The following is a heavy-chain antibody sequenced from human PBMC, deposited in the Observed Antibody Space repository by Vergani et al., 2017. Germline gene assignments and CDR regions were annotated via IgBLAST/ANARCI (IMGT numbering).Heavy chain of an antibody. CDR2: IYHTGTT. J-gene: IGHJ5*02. Sequence: QVQLQESGPGLVKPSETLSLTCTVSGYSISSGYYWGWIRQAPGKGPEWIGSIYHTGTTYRNPSLGSRVAMSVDKSKSQFSLDLASVTAADTGVYYCARDQYKTPHNWLDPWGPGTLVTVSS. D-gene: IGHD1-14*01. CDR3: ARDQYKTPHNWLDP. CDR1: GYSISSGYY. V-gene: IGHV4-38-2*02.